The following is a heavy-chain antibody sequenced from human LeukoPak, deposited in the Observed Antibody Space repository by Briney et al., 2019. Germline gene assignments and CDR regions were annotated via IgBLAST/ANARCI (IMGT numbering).Heavy chain of an antibody. V-gene: IGHV3-30*04. J-gene: IGHJ4*02. CDR3: ASQLALPAFDY. CDR2: ISYDGSNK. Sequence: AMHWVRQAPGKGLEWVAVISYDGSNKYYADSVKGRFTISRDNSKNTLYLQMNSLRAEDTAVYYCASQLALPAFDYWGQGTLVTVSS. CDR1: A. D-gene: IGHD2-2*01.